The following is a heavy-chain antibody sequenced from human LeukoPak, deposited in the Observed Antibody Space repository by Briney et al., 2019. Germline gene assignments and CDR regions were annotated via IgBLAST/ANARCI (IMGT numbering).Heavy chain of an antibody. CDR3: ARDDLDSSGYSDY. Sequence: SETLSLTCAVYGGSFSGYYWSWIRQPPGKGLEWIGEINHSGSTNYNPSLKSRVTISVDTSKNQFSLKLSSVTAADTAVYYCARDDLDSSGYSDYWGQGTLVTVSS. CDR2: INHSGST. D-gene: IGHD3-22*01. V-gene: IGHV4-34*01. CDR1: GGSFSGYY. J-gene: IGHJ4*02.